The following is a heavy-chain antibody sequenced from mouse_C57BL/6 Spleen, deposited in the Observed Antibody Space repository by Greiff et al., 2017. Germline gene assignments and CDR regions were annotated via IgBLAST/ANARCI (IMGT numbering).Heavy chain of an antibody. J-gene: IGHJ3*01. Sequence: VHVKQSGPELVKPGASVKMSCKASGYTFTDYNMHWVKQSHGKSLEWIGYINPNNGGTSYNQKFKGKATLTVNKSSSTAYMELRSLTSEDSAVYYCARSYYGSSWFAYWGQGTLVTVSA. CDR3: ARSYYGSSWFAY. V-gene: IGHV1-22*01. CDR1: GYTFTDYN. D-gene: IGHD1-1*01. CDR2: INPNNGGT.